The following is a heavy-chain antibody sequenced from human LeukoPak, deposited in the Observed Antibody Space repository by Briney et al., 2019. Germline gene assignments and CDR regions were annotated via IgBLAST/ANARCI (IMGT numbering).Heavy chain of an antibody. J-gene: IGHJ4*02. D-gene: IGHD1-26*01. Sequence: PGGSLRLSCAASGFTFSSYGMHWVRQAPGKGLEWVAVISYDGSNKYYADSVKGRFTISRDNSKNTLYLQMNSLRAEDTAVYYCARDSFVVGATGSLDCWGQGTLVTVSS. V-gene: IGHV3-30*03. CDR1: GFTFSSYG. CDR2: ISYDGSNK. CDR3: ARDSFVVGATGSLDC.